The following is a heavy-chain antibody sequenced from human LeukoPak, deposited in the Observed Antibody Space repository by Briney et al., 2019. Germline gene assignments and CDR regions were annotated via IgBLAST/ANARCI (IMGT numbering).Heavy chain of an antibody. D-gene: IGHD5-24*01. CDR2: IKSKTDGGTT. CDR1: GFTFSSYG. V-gene: IGHV3-15*01. J-gene: IGHJ6*03. Sequence: GGSLRLSCAASGFTFSSYGMHWVRQAPGKGLEWVGRIKSKTDGGTTDYAAPVKGRFTISRDDSKNTLYLQMNSLKTEDTAVYYCTTALESYMDVWGKGTTVTVSS. CDR3: TTALESYMDV.